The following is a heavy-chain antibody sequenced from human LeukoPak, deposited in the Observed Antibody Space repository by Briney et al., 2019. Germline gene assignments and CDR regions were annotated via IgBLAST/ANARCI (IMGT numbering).Heavy chain of an antibody. Sequence: GGSLRLSCAASGFTFSSYEMNWVRQAPGKGLEWVSFITSSGNTMYYADSVKGRFTISRDNAKNTLYLQMNSLRAEDTAVYYCARAPNVGTPDYWGQGTLVTVSS. CDR3: ARAPNVGTPDY. CDR2: ITSSGNTM. CDR1: GFTFSSYE. D-gene: IGHD7-27*01. J-gene: IGHJ4*02. V-gene: IGHV3-48*03.